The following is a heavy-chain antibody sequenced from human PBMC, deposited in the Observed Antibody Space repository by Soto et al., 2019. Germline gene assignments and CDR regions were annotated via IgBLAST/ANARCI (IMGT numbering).Heavy chain of an antibody. CDR3: AKDHGSVAARTFDY. CDR1: GFTFSSYA. Sequence: GGSLRLSCAASGFTFSSYAMIWVRQAPGKGLEWVSAISGSGGSTYYADSVKGRFTISRDNSKNTLYLQMNSRRAEDTAVYYCAKDHGSVAARTFDYWGQGTLVTVSS. J-gene: IGHJ4*02. D-gene: IGHD6-6*01. CDR2: ISGSGGST. V-gene: IGHV3-23*01.